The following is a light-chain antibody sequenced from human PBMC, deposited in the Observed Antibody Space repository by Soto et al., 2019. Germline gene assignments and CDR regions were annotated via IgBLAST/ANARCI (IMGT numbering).Light chain of an antibody. J-gene: IGKJ1*01. Sequence: EIVLTQSPGTLSLSPGERATLSCRASQSVSSSYLAWYQQKPGQAPRLLIYGASSRATGIPDRFSGSGSGTDFTLTISSLQPEDVAVYYCHQYYGTSTFGQGTRVEIK. CDR3: HQYYGTST. CDR1: QSVSSSY. CDR2: GAS. V-gene: IGKV3-20*01.